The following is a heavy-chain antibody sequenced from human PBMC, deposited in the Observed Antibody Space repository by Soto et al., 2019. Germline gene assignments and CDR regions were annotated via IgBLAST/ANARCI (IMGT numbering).Heavy chain of an antibody. Sequence: GGSLRLSCAASGFTFSNYAVTWVRQAPGKGLEWVSTISGSGGSTYYAGSVKGRFTISRDNSKNTLYLQMNSLRAEDTAVYYCAKDQGSSWYEIDYWGQGTLVTVSS. CDR1: GFTFSNYA. CDR2: ISGSGGST. D-gene: IGHD6-13*01. CDR3: AKDQGSSWYEIDY. V-gene: IGHV3-23*01. J-gene: IGHJ4*02.